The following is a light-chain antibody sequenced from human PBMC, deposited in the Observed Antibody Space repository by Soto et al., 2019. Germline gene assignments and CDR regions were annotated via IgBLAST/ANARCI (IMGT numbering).Light chain of an antibody. CDR2: EVT. J-gene: IGLJ1*01. Sequence: QSALTQPPSASGSPGQSVTISCTGTSSDVGGYYSVSWYQQHPGKAPKLMIYEVTKRPSGVPDRFSGSKSGSTASLAVSGLQAEDEADYYCSSYAGIHNLAVVGTGTKVTVL. V-gene: IGLV2-8*01. CDR1: SSDVGGYYS. CDR3: SSYAGIHNLAV.